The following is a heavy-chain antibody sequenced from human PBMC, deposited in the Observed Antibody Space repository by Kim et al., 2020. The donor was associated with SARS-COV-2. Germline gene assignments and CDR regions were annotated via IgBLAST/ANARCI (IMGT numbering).Heavy chain of an antibody. CDR2: IYYSGST. Sequence: SETLSLTCTVSGGSISSYYWSWIRQPPGKGLEWIGYIYYSGSTNYNPSLKSRVTISVDTSKNQFSLKLSSVTAADTAVYYCARGGWGDEKLPHFDYWGQGTLVTVSS. CDR3: ARGGWGDEKLPHFDY. J-gene: IGHJ4*02. CDR1: GGSISSYY. V-gene: IGHV4-59*13. D-gene: IGHD2-21*02.